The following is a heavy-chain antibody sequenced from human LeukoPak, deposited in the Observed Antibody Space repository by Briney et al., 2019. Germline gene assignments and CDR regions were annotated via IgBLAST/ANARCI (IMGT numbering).Heavy chain of an antibody. D-gene: IGHD3-10*01. CDR3: ARDDYYGSGSYWGAFDI. CDR1: GFTFSSFS. V-gene: IGHV3-21*01. J-gene: IGHJ3*02. Sequence: GGSLRLSCAASGFTFSSFSMNWVRQAPGKGLEWVSSIGSSSSYIYYADSVKGRFTISRDNAKNSLYLQMNSLRAEDTAMYYCARDDYYGSGSYWGAFDIWGQGTMVTVSS. CDR2: IGSSSSYI.